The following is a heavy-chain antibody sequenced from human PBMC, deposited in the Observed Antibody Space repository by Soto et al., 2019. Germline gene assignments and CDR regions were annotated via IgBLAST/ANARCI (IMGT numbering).Heavy chain of an antibody. D-gene: IGHD6-19*01. J-gene: IGHJ3*02. CDR2: ISGSGGST. CDR3: EKDESSGWSSAFDI. V-gene: IGHV3-23*01. Sequence: GSSLRLSCAASGFTFSSYAMSWVRQAPGKGLEWVSAISGSGGSTYYADSVKGRFTISRDNSKNTLYLQMNSLRAEDTAVYYCEKDESSGWSSAFDIWGQGTRVTVSS. CDR1: GFTFSSYA.